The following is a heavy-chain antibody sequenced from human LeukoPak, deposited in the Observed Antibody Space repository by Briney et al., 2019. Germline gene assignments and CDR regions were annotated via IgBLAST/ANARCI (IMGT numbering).Heavy chain of an antibody. V-gene: IGHV4-59*08. CDR2: IYYSGST. CDR3: ARRPTYYYDSSGYSNAFDI. J-gene: IGHJ3*02. D-gene: IGHD3-22*01. Sequence: SETLSLTCTVSGGSNSSYYWSWIRQPPGKGLEWIWYIYYSGSTNYNPSLKSRVTISVDTSKNQFSLKLSSVTAADTAVYYCARRPTYYYDSSGYSNAFDIWGQGTMVTVSS. CDR1: GGSNSSYY.